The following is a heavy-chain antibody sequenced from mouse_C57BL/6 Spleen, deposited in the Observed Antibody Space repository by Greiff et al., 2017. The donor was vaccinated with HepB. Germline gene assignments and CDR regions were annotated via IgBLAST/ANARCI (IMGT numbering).Heavy chain of an antibody. CDR2: ISDGGSYT. CDR3: ARVYSNSGSYFDY. J-gene: IGHJ2*01. Sequence: VQLKESGGGLVKPGGSLKLSCAASGFTFSSYAMSWVRQTPEKRLEWVATISDGGSYTYYPDNVKGRFTISRDNAKNNLYLQMSHLKSEDTAMYYCARVYSNSGSYFDYWGQGTTLTVSS. D-gene: IGHD2-5*01. V-gene: IGHV5-4*01. CDR1: GFTFSSYA.